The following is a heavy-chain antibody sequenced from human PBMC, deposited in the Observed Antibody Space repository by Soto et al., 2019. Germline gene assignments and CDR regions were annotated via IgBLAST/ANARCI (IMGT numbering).Heavy chain of an antibody. CDR3: ARRLGKXXYGMDV. Sequence: GESLKISCQGSGYSFTSYWISWVRQMPGKGLEWMGRIDPSDSYISYSPSFQGHVTISIDKSNTTAYLQWSTLKASDTAVYFCARRLGKXXYGMDVWGQGTTVTVSS. CDR1: GYSFTSYW. CDR2: IDPSDSYI. J-gene: IGHJ6*02. V-gene: IGHV5-10-1*01. D-gene: IGHD1-26*01.